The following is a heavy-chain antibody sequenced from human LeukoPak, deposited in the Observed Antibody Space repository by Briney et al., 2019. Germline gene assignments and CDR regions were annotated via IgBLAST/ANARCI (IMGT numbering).Heavy chain of an antibody. CDR3: ARVARTTMDLYFDY. Sequence: PSETLSLTCTVSVGSLSNYYWSWIRQPPGKGLEWIWYIYYSVSANYNPSLKSRVTISVDTSKNQFSLQLSSVTAADTAVYYCARVARTTMDLYFDYWGEGTLVTVSS. V-gene: IGHV4-59*01. CDR2: IYYSVSA. J-gene: IGHJ4*02. CDR1: VGSLSNYY. D-gene: IGHD5-18*01.